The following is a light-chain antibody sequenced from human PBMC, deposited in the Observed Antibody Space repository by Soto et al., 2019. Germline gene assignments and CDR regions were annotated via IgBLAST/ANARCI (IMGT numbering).Light chain of an antibody. J-gene: IGLJ2*01. Sequence: QSVLTQPRSVSGSPGQSVTISCTGTSSDVGGYNYVSWYQQHPGKAPKLMIYDVSKRPSGVPDRFSGSKSGNTASLTISGLQAEDEADYYCCSYAGSHVVSGGGTKLTVL. CDR2: DVS. V-gene: IGLV2-11*01. CDR1: SSDVGGYNY. CDR3: CSYAGSHVV.